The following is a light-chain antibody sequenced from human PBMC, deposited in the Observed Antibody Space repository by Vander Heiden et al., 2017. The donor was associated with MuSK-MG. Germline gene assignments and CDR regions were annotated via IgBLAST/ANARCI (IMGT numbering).Light chain of an antibody. J-gene: IGLJ3*02. CDR2: EVS. Sequence: QSALTQPASVSGSPGQSSPSSCTGTSVGIYNLVSWYQNHPGNAPKLIIIEVSRRPLGVSDRFSGSKSGYTASLTICVLPTEDEGDYYCFSYEGSGTLVFGGGTRVTVL. CDR1: SVGIYNL. CDR3: FSYEGSGTLV. V-gene: IGLV2-23*02.